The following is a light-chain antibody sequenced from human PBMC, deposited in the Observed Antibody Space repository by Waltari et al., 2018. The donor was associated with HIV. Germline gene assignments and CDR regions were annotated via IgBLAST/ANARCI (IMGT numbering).Light chain of an antibody. J-gene: IGKJ4*01. CDR1: QSVTSL. CDR3: QQRSSWPLT. Sequence: VLTQSHATLSFSPGEIPPLSCRASQSVTSLLDGYQQKPGKVPRRLIYDASYRATGLPARFSGSGSGTDFTLSISSLEPYDFAVYYCQQRSSWPLTFGGGTKVEIK. CDR2: DAS. V-gene: IGKV3-11*01.